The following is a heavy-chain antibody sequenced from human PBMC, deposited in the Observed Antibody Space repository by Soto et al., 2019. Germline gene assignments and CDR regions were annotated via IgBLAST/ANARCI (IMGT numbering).Heavy chain of an antibody. CDR3: SSNDHVWGSYRRLNGMEG. Sequence: SVKVSCKASGGTFSSYPISWVLQAPGQGLKGMGGIIPIFGTANYAQKFQGTVTVTADESTSTSYIELSSRRSQDTAVYYFSSNDHVWGSYRRLNGMEGWGQGTTVKVSS. J-gene: IGHJ6*02. CDR2: IIPIFGTA. D-gene: IGHD3-16*02. CDR1: GGTFSSYP. V-gene: IGHV1-69*13.